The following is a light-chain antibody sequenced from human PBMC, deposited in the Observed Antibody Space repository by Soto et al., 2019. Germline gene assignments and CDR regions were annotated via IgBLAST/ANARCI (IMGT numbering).Light chain of an antibody. CDR1: QSVSSY. J-gene: IGKJ1*01. V-gene: IGKV3-11*01. CDR2: DAS. CDR3: QQYYSTPRT. Sequence: EILLTQSPATLSLSPGERSTLSWRASQSVSSYLAWYQQKPGQAPRLLIYDASNRATGIPARFSGSGSGTDFTLTISSLQAEDVAVYYCQQYYSTPRTFGQGTKVDIK.